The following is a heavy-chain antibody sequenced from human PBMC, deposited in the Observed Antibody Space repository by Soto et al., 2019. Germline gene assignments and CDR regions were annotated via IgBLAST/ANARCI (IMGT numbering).Heavy chain of an antibody. CDR2: IYYSGSP. D-gene: IGHD3-10*01. J-gene: IGHJ4*02. V-gene: IGHV4-30-4*01. CDR1: GGSIRCGYHY. Sequence: SGTLAPTRPFPGGSIRCGYHYRSSLRQSPGKGLEWIGYIYYSGSPYYNPSLKSRLTISVDTSKNQFSLKLSSVTAADTAVYYCAREVPGDYFDNWGQGTLVTVSS. CDR3: AREVPGDYFDN.